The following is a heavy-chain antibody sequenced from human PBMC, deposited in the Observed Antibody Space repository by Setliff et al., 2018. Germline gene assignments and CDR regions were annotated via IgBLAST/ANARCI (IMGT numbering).Heavy chain of an antibody. J-gene: IGHJ2*01. CDR1: GFTFTDYA. CDR3: ARAEVPDYWYFDL. Sequence: GSLRLSCVASGFTFTDYAMSWVRQAPGKGLEWVSTIYRGDRSTFYADSVKGRFTISRDNSKNTLYLQMNSLRAEDTAVYYCARAEVPDYWYFDLWGRGTLVTVSS. CDR2: IYRGDRST. V-gene: IGHV3-23*05.